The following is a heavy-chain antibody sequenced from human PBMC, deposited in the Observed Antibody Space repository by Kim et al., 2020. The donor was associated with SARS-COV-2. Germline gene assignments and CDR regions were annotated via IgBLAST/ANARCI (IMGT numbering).Heavy chain of an antibody. J-gene: IGHJ4*02. V-gene: IGHV1-2*02. CDR2: INPISGGT. CDR3: ARGDAGVSDY. D-gene: IGHD2-8*01. Sequence: ASVKVSCKASGYTFTGYYIHWVRQAPGQGLEWMGWINPISGGTNYAQKFQGRVTMTSDTSITTANMELNRLTSDDTAVYFCARGDAGVSDYWGQGTLATV. CDR1: GYTFTGYY.